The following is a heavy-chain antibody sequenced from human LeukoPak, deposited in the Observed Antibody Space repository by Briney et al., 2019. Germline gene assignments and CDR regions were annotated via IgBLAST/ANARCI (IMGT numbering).Heavy chain of an antibody. J-gene: IGHJ4*02. D-gene: IGHD6-19*01. V-gene: IGHV1-69*04. CDR2: IIPILGIA. Sequence: SSVKVSCKASGGTFSSYAISWVRQAPGQGLEWMGRIIPILGIANYAQKFQGRVTITADKSTSTAYMELSSLRSEDTAVYYCARDLLAVAGTFHWGQGTLVTVS. CDR3: ARDLLAVAGTFH. CDR1: GGTFSSYA.